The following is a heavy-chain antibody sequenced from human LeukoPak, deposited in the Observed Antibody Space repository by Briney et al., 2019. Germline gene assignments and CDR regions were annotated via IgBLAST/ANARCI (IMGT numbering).Heavy chain of an antibody. J-gene: IGHJ4*02. CDR3: AKGPYSGSQLLDY. V-gene: IGHV3-23*01. CDR2: ISTSGDST. CDR1: GFTFSSHA. Sequence: PGGSLRLSCAASGFTFSSHAMSWVRQAPGKGLEWVSHISTSGDSTYYADSVKGRYAISRDNSKNTLYLQMNSLRAEDTAVYYCAKGPYSGSQLLDYWGQGTLVTVSS. D-gene: IGHD1-26*01.